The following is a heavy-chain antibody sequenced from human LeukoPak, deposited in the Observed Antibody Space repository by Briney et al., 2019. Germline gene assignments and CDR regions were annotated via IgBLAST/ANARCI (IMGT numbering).Heavy chain of an antibody. CDR2: ISSSGTTI. Sequence: GGSLRLSCAASRFTFSSYEMNWVRQAPGKGLEWVSYISSSGTTIYYADSVKGRFTISRDNAKNSLYLQMNGLRADDTAVYYCATSLYSGTKLDYWGQGTLVSVSS. J-gene: IGHJ4*02. V-gene: IGHV3-48*03. D-gene: IGHD1-26*01. CDR1: RFTFSSYE. CDR3: ATSLYSGTKLDY.